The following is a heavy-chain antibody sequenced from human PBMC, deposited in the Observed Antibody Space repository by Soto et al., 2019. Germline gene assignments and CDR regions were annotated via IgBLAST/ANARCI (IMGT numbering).Heavy chain of an antibody. D-gene: IGHD5-12*01. J-gene: IGHJ4*02. CDR1: GFNVTSSG. CDR3: AKDPGGYGFFEY. Sequence: QVQLVESGGGVVQPGRSLRLSCAASGFNVTSSGMHWARQAPGKGLEWVAIISYDGSNKYYADSVRGRFTISRDSSKNTLFLQMNSLRAEDTAVYYCAKDPGGYGFFEYWGQGTLVTVSS. V-gene: IGHV3-30*18. CDR2: ISYDGSNK.